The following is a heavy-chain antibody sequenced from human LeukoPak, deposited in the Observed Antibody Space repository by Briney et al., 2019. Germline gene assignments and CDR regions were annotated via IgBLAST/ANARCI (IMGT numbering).Heavy chain of an antibody. V-gene: IGHV3-23*01. CDR3: AKDSLYDYVWGSYRPAAFDI. CDR2: ISGSGGST. D-gene: IGHD3-16*02. CDR1: GFTFSSYA. J-gene: IGHJ3*02. Sequence: PGGSLRLSCAASGFTFSSYAMSWVRQAPGKGLEWVSAISGSGGSTYYADSVKGRFTISRDNSKNTLYLQMNSLRAEDTAVYYCAKDSLYDYVWGSYRPAAFDIWGQGTMVTVSS.